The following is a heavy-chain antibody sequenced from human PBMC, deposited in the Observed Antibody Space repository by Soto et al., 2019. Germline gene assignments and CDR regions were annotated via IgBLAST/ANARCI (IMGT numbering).Heavy chain of an antibody. CDR1: GGTFSTSA. Sequence: QVQLVQSGAEVKKPGSSVKVSCKASGGTFSTSAISWVRQAPGQGLEWVGGIMPVFPTPDYAQKFQGRVTITADESTTTAYLELTSLRTDDTAVYYCARAKDRLQLGGNYYYFLEVWGQGTAITVSS. V-gene: IGHV1-69*12. CDR2: IMPVFPTP. CDR3: ARAKDRLQLGGNYYYFLEV. J-gene: IGHJ6*02. D-gene: IGHD1-1*01.